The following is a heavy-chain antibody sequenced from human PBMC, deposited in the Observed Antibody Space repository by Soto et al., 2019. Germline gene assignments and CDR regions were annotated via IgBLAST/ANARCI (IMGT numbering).Heavy chain of an antibody. J-gene: IGHJ4*02. CDR3: AKPGRDHGDSPNDY. D-gene: IGHD4-17*01. CDR1: GFTFRSYG. CDR2: ISFDGSTK. Sequence: QVQLVESGGGVVQPGRSLRLSCAASGFTFRSYGMHWVRQTPGKGLGWVAVISFDGSTKYYADSVKGRFTVSRDNSKNTLYLQMNSLRGDDTAVYYCAKPGRDHGDSPNDYWGQGTLVTVSS. V-gene: IGHV3-30*18.